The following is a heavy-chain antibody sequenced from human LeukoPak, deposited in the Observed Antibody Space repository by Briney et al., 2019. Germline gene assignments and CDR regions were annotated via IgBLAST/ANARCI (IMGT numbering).Heavy chain of an antibody. D-gene: IGHD2-2*01. J-gene: IGHJ4*02. CDR3: AKDQQAVSAAYYFDS. CDR2: IANDGKDM. CDR1: GFIFSRYA. Sequence: GGSLRLSCAASGFIFSRYALHWVRQAPGKGLEWLAVIANDGKDMKYADSVKGRFTISRDNSKGALYLQMNSLRVEDTAVYYCAKDQQAVSAAYYFDSWGQGTLVTVSS. V-gene: IGHV3-30*18.